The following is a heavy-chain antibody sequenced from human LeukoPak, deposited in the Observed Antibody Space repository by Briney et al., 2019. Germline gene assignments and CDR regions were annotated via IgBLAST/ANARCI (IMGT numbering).Heavy chain of an antibody. CDR1: GYTFTRYY. CDR3: ARLPDVDIVATIDY. CDR2: INPNSGGT. Sequence: ASVKVSCKASGYTFTRYYMHWVRQAPGQGLEWMGWINPNSGGTNYAQKFQGRVTMTRDTSISTAYMELSRLRSDDTAVYYCARLPDVDIVATIDYWGQGTLVTVSS. J-gene: IGHJ4*02. V-gene: IGHV1-2*02. D-gene: IGHD5-12*01.